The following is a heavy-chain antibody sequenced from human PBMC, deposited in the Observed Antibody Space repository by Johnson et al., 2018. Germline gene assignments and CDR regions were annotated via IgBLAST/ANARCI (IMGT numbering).Heavy chain of an antibody. CDR1: GFTFSSYA. V-gene: IGHV3-23*04. J-gene: IGHJ3*02. CDR2: ISGSGGST. CDR3: ARFPWELPYDAFDI. D-gene: IGHD1-26*01. Sequence: VQLVESGGGLVQXGGSXRLXCAASGFTFSSYAMSWVRQAPGKGLEWVSAISGSGGSTYYADSVKGRFTISRDNSKNTLYLQMNSLRAEDTAVYSCARFPWELPYDAFDIWGQGTMVTVSS.